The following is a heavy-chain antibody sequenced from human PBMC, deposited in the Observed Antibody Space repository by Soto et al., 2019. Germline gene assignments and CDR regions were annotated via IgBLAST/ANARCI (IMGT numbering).Heavy chain of an antibody. CDR2: INSDASII. V-gene: IGHV3-74*01. CDR3: ASDAAAGLKF. J-gene: IGHJ4*02. Sequence: EVQLVESGGGLVQPGGSLRLSCAVSGITFRSYWMHWIRQAPGKGLVWVSHINSDASIINYADSVKGRSTISRDNARKALYLQITRLRVDYTDISYCASDAAAGLKFWGQGTLVTVSS. CDR1: GITFRSYW. D-gene: IGHD6-13*01.